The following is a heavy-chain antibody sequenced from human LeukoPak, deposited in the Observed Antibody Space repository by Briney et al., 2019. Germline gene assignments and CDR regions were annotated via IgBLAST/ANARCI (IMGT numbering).Heavy chain of an antibody. CDR1: GGSISSYY. CDR3: ARLAAAGYVGY. Sequence: SETLSLTCIVSGGSISSYYWSWIRQPPGKGLEWIGYIYHTGTTDYNPSLKSRVTMSVDTSKNQFSLNLRSVTAADTAVYYCARLAAAGYVGYWGQGTLVTVSS. CDR2: IYHTGTT. D-gene: IGHD6-13*01. J-gene: IGHJ4*02. V-gene: IGHV4-59*08.